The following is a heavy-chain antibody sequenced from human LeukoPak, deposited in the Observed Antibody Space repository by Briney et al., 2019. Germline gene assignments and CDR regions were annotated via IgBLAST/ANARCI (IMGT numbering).Heavy chain of an antibody. J-gene: IGHJ4*02. V-gene: IGHV3-48*04. D-gene: IGHD4-17*01. CDR3: ARVPDYGDSG. CDR2: ISSSSSTM. Sequence: PGGSLRLSCAASGFTFSSYGMHWVRQAPGKGLEWVSYISSSSSTMYYADSVKGRFTVSRDNTKNSLYLQMNSLRAEDTAVYYCARVPDYGDSGWGQGALVTVSS. CDR1: GFTFSSYG.